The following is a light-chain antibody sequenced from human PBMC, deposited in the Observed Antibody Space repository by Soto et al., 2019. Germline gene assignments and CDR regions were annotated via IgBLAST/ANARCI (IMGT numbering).Light chain of an antibody. Sequence: EIVRRLSAATLSVSEGEKAALSCGASQSVSSKLAWYRQRPGQAPRLVIYDTSTRATGVPARFSGSGSGTEFTLTISSLQSEDFGVYYCQQYNDWFSITFAQRTKVDIK. V-gene: IGKV3-15*01. CDR1: QSVSSK. CDR3: QQYNDWFSIT. CDR2: DTS. J-gene: IGKJ1*01.